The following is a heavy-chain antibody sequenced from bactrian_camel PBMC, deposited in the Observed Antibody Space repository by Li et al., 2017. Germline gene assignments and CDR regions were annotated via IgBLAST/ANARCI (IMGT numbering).Heavy chain of an antibody. CDR1: GYMKTNAC. J-gene: IGHJ6*01. CDR2: VWTYDGRT. Sequence: QLVESGGGSVQAGGSLRLSCSASGYMKTNACMGWFRQAPGKEREGVASVWTYDGRTSFADSVKGRFTISRDNAKNTLYLQMDSLKPEDTAMYYCAAAIPGGQWWLCGNTQQDFDYWGQGTQVTVS. CDR3: AAAIPGGQWWLCGNTQQDFDY. V-gene: IGHV3S63*01. D-gene: IGHD7*01.